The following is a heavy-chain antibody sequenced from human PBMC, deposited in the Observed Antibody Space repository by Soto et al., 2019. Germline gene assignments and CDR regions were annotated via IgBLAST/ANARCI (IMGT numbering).Heavy chain of an antibody. D-gene: IGHD3-3*01. CDR2: INAGNGNT. CDR3: ARVGLPWLRFLEWLSEYYYYYGMDV. CDR1: GYTFASYA. V-gene: IGHV1-3*01. Sequence: GASVNVSCKASGYTFASYAMHWVRQAPGQRLEWMGWINAGNGNTKYSQKFQGRVTITRDTSASTAYMELSSLRSEDTAVYYCARVGLPWLRFLEWLSEYYYYYGMDVWGQGTTVTVSS. J-gene: IGHJ6*02.